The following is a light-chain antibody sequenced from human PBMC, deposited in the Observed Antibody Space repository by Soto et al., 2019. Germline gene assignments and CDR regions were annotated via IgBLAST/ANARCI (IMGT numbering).Light chain of an antibody. Sequence: DIQMTQSPSTLSGSVGDRVTITCRASETISSWLAWYQQKPGKAPRLLIYKASTLKIGVPSRFSGSGSGTEITLTISSLQPDDFATYYRQHYKSYTEAFGQGTKVELK. J-gene: IGKJ1*01. V-gene: IGKV1-5*03. CDR1: ETISSW. CDR2: KAS. CDR3: QHYKSYTEA.